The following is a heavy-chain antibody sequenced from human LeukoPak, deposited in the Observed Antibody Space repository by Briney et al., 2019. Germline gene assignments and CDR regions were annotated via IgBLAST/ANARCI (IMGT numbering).Heavy chain of an antibody. J-gene: IGHJ4*02. V-gene: IGHV4-39*07. CDR1: ARSVSTSDYY. CDR2: VFYTGKT. CDR3: ARVFDS. Sequence: SETLSLTCTVSARSVSTSDYYWDWIRHSPVTGLEWIGDVFYTGKTNYNPSPRGRATISIDTSQNQFSRTLTYLTDPATAAYHCARVFDSWGQGALVTVSS.